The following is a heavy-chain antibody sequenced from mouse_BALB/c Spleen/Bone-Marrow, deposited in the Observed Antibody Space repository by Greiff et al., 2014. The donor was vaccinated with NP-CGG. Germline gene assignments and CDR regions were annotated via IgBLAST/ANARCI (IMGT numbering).Heavy chain of an antibody. CDR1: GFTFSNYW. D-gene: IGHD2-4*01. J-gene: IGHJ4*01. V-gene: IGHV6-6*02. CDR3: SRTYDDTMDY. Sequence: EVQRVESEGGLVQPGGSMKLSCVVSGFTFSNYWMNWVRQSAETGLEWVAEISLKSNNYATHYAVSVKGRFTISRDDSKSSVYLKXNXXRAEDTGIYYCSRTYDDTMDYWGQGTSVTVSS. CDR2: ISLKSNNYAT.